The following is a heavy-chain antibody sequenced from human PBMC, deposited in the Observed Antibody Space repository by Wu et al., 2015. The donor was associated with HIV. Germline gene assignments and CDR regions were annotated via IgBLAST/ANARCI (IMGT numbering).Heavy chain of an antibody. V-gene: IGHV1-2*02. J-gene: IGHJ4*02. CDR3: AKVVAPAVATYYFDY. D-gene: IGHD2-2*01. CDR2: INPKSGGT. CDR1: GYTFSDYY. Sequence: QXQLVQSGAEVKKPGASVKVSCKPSGYTFSDYYIHWVRQAPGQGLEWMGWINPKSGGTKYAQKFQGRVTLTRDTSISTAYMELSRLRSDDTALYYCAKVVAPAVATYYFDYWGQGTLLTVSS.